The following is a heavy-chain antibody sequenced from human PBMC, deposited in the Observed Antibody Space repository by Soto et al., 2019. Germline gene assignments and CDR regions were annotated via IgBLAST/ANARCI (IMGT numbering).Heavy chain of an antibody. J-gene: IGHJ4*02. CDR3: TRAEYSSGWYPFDY. CDR1: GGSISTYY. Sequence: PSETLSLTCTVSGGSISTYYWNWIRQPPGKGLEWIGYIYYSGSTNYNPSLKSRVTISVDTSKNQFSLTLRSVTAADTAVYYCTRAEYSSGWYPFDYWGQGTLVTVSS. D-gene: IGHD6-19*01. CDR2: IYYSGST. V-gene: IGHV4-59*01.